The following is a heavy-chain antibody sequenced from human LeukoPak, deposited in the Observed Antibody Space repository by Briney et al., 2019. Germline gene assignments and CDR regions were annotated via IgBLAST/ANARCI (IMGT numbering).Heavy chain of an antibody. J-gene: IGHJ4*02. Sequence: SQTLSLTCTVSGCSTSSGGYYWSWIRQHPGKGLEWIGYIYYSGSTYYNPSLKSRVTISVDTSKDQFSLKLSSVTAADTAVYYCARVRNTYYYDSSGYYYLDYWGQGTLVTVSS. CDR2: IYYSGST. V-gene: IGHV4-31*03. CDR1: GCSTSSGGYY. D-gene: IGHD3-22*01. CDR3: ARVRNTYYYDSSGYYYLDY.